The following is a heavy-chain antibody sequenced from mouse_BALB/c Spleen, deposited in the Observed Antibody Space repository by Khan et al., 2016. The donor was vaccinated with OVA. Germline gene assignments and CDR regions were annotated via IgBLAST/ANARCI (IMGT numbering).Heavy chain of an antibody. CDR1: GYSITSDYA. CDR2: ISYSGST. CDR3: ARDGSRYNYAMDY. D-gene: IGHD2-3*01. V-gene: IGHV3-2*02. Sequence: EVQLVESGPGLVKPSQSLSLSCTVTGYSITSDYAWNWIRQFPGNKLEWMGNISYSGSTNYNPALKSRISITRDTSKNPFFRQLNSVTTEDTATYYCARDGSRYNYAMDYWGQGTSVTVSS. J-gene: IGHJ4*01.